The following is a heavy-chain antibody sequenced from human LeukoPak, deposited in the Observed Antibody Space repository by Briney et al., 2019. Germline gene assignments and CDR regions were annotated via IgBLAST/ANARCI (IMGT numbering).Heavy chain of an antibody. CDR2: IWYDGRHI. V-gene: IGHV3-30*02. CDR3: ANEVKTGMPARRTLHGIDV. D-gene: IGHD6-6*01. CDR1: GFTLRGYG. J-gene: IGHJ6*02. Sequence: GGSLRVSCAEPGFTLRGYGMYWVRQAPGKGLERVAVIWYDGRHIYYADSVTGRFPISRDNSKHTVYIQINGLRAEDTAVYFCANEVKTGMPARRTLHGIDVWGQGTSVTVSS.